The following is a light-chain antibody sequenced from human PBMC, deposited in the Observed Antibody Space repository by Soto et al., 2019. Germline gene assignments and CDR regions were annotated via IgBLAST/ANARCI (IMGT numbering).Light chain of an antibody. CDR1: SSDVGGYNY. J-gene: IGLJ1*01. CDR3: NSYTTSSTYV. CDR2: DVS. Sequence: QSALNQPASVSGSPGQPITISCTGTSSDVGGYNYVSWYQQHPGKAPKVMIYDVSNRPSGVSNRFSGSKSGNTASLTISGLQAEDEADYYCNSYTTSSTYVFGTGTKVTVL. V-gene: IGLV2-14*01.